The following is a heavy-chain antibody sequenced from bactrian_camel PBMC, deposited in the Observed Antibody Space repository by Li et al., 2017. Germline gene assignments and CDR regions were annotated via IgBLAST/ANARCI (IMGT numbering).Heavy chain of an antibody. Sequence: VQLVESGGGLVQPGGSLRLSCVASGFTFSSYHMSWVRQAPGKGLEWISHMSPNGVNIYYAESVKGRFTTSRDNAKNTVYLQLNSLETEDMAMYYCATIGDSWYNPYFSWGQGTQVTVS. CDR3: ATIGDSWYNPYFS. CDR2: MSPNGVNI. CDR1: GFTFSSYH. V-gene: IGHV3S40*01. D-gene: IGHD6*01. J-gene: IGHJ4*01.